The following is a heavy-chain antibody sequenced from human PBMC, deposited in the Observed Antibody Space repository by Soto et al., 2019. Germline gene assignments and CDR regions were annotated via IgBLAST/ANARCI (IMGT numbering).Heavy chain of an antibody. CDR2: ISNTGSTI. CDR3: ASQPWAFDI. Sequence: GGSLRLSCAASGFTFSGFYMSWIRQAQGKGLEWVSYISNTGSTIYYADSVKGRFTTSRDNAKNSVYLQMDSVRAEDTAVYYCASQPWAFDIWGQGTMVTV. J-gene: IGHJ3*02. V-gene: IGHV3-11*01. CDR1: GFTFSGFY. D-gene: IGHD1-26*01.